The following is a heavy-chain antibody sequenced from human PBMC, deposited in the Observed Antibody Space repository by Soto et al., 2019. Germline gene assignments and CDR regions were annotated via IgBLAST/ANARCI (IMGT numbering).Heavy chain of an antibody. Sequence: GGSLRLSCAASGFTFSNAWMSWVRQAPGKGLEWVGRIKSKTDGGTTDYAAPVKGRFTISRDDSKNTLYLQMNSLKTEDTAVYYCTTDTYYDILTGRRLYYFDYWGQGTLVTVSS. CDR2: IKSKTDGGTT. CDR3: TTDTYYDILTGRRLYYFDY. J-gene: IGHJ4*02. CDR1: GFTFSNAW. D-gene: IGHD3-9*01. V-gene: IGHV3-15*01.